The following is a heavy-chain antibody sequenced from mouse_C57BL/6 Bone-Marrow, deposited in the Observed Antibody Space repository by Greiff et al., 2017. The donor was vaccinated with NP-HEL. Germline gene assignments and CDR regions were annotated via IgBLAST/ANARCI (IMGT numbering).Heavy chain of an antibody. CDR1: GFTIKNTY. V-gene: IGHV14-3*01. J-gene: IGHJ2*01. CDR2: IDPANGNT. Sequence: EVQGVESVAELVRPGASVKLSCTASGFTIKNTYMHWVKQRPEQGLEWIGRIDPANGNTNYAPKFQGPATITADTSTNTAYLQLSSLTSKDTAIYYCAVQLRGEYFDYWGQGTTLTVSS. D-gene: IGHD3-2*02. CDR3: AVQLRGEYFDY.